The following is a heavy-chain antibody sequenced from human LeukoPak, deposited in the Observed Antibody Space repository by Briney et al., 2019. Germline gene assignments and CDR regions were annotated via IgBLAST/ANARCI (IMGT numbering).Heavy chain of an antibody. CDR1: GYTFTSYY. Sequence: ASVKVSCKASGYTFTSYYMHWVRQAPGQGLEWMGIINPSGGSTSYAQKFQGRVTMTRDTSTSTVYMELSSLRSEDTATYYCARSDCGSDGCKLLNCWGQGILVTVSS. D-gene: IGHD2-21*01. J-gene: IGHJ4*02. V-gene: IGHV1-46*01. CDR2: INPSGGST. CDR3: ARSDCGSDGCKLLNC.